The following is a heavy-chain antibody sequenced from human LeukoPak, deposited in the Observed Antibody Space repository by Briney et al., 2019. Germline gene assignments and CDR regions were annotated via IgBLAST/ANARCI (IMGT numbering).Heavy chain of an antibody. Sequence: GGSLRLSCTASGFTFSSYEMNWVRQAPGQGLEWVSYISSSGSTIYYADSVKGRFTISRDNAKNSLYLQMISLRAEDTAVYYCAREEIVVVPAAYYYHMDVWGKGTTVTVSS. J-gene: IGHJ6*03. D-gene: IGHD2-2*01. V-gene: IGHV3-48*03. CDR1: GFTFSSYE. CDR3: AREEIVVVPAAYYYHMDV. CDR2: ISSSGSTI.